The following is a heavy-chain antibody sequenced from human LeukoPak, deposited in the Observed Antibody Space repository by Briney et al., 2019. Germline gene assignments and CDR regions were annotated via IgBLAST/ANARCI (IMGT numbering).Heavy chain of an antibody. Sequence: GGSLRLSCAASGFTFSSYWMSWVRQAPGKGLEWVANIKKDGSEKYYVDSVKGRFTISRDNAKNSVYLQMNSLRVEDTAVYYCARDVKGGNFDYWGQGTLVTVSS. CDR2: IKKDGSEK. CDR3: ARDVKGGNFDY. CDR1: GFTFSSYW. J-gene: IGHJ4*02. V-gene: IGHV3-7*01. D-gene: IGHD3-16*01.